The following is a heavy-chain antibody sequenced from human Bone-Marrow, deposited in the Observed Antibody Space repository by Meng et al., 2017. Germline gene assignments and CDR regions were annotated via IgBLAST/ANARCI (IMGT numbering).Heavy chain of an antibody. J-gene: IGHJ4*02. CDR3: ARSMRDIVVVPAAIRPYYFDY. CDR2: ISYDGSNK. D-gene: IGHD2-2*02. Sequence: GESLKISCAASGFTFSSYAMHWVRQAPGKGLEWVAVISYDGSNKYYADPVKGRFTISRDDSKNTLYLQMNSLRAEDTAVYYCARSMRDIVVVPAAIRPYYFDYWGQGTLVTVSS. V-gene: IGHV3-30*01. CDR1: GFTFSSYA.